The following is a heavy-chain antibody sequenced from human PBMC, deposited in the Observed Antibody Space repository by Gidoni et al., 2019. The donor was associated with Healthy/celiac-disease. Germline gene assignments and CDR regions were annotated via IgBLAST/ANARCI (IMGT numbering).Heavy chain of an antibody. V-gene: IGHV5-51*03. CDR1: GFSFTSYW. CDR2: IYPGDSNT. D-gene: IGHD3-10*01. CDR3: ARLREDYYGSGNAYGMDV. Sequence: EVQLVQSGAEVKKPGASLKISCKGSGFSFTSYWIGWVRQMPGNGLEWIGIIYPGDSNTRDSPSFQGQVTISADKSISTAYLQWSSLKASDTAMYYCARLREDYYGSGNAYGMDVWGQGTTVTVSS. J-gene: IGHJ6*02.